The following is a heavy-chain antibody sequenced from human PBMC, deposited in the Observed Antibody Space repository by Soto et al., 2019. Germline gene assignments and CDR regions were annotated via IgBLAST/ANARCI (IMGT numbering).Heavy chain of an antibody. J-gene: IGHJ4*02. V-gene: IGHV4-61*01. D-gene: IGHD3-22*01. CDR2: IYYSGST. Sequence: XALSLPCTVPGGSLSSGTYYWSWIRQHPGKGMEWIWYIYYSGSTNYNPSLKSRVTISVYTYKNQFSLKMSSVTAADTAVYYCASNYYDSTGVYYWGQVTLVTVS. CDR3: ASNYYDSTGVYY. CDR1: GGSLSSGTYY.